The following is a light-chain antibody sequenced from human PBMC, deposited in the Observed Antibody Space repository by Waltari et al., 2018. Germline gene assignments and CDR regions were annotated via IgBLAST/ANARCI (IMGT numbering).Light chain of an antibody. CDR1: QSVRNY. CDR3: QHRHNWPPTFT. V-gene: IGKV3-11*01. CDR2: DAS. Sequence: EIVLTQSPATLSLSPGDRATLSCRASQSVRNYLAWYRQKPGQAPRLLIYDASERAPGFPARFSGSGSGTDFTLTISSLEPDDFAVYYCQHRHNWPPTFTFGQGTKLEVK. J-gene: IGKJ2*01.